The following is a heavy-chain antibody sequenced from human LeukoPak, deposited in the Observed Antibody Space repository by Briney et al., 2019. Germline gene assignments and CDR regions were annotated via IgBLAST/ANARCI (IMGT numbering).Heavy chain of an antibody. CDR2: ISDSGGDT. Sequence: GGSLRLSCAASAFSFDNFDMSWVRQAPGRGLEWIAAISDSGGDTYYAESIKGRFTISRDNSKNTLYLQMNSLRADDTALYYCAKHPFIAVTVLEHWGQGTLVTVSS. J-gene: IGHJ4*02. CDR3: AKHPFIAVTVLEH. CDR1: AFSFDNFD. V-gene: IGHV3-23*01. D-gene: IGHD6-19*01.